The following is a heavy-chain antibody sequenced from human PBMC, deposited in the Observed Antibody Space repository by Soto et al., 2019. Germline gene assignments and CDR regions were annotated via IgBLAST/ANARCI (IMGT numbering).Heavy chain of an antibody. D-gene: IGHD6-19*01. CDR1: GFTFSSYG. CDR2: ISSSSSTI. Sequence: HPGESLRLSSTASGFTFSSYGMYFVRHPPGKGLELVSFISSSSSTIYYADSVRGRFTISRDNAKNSLYLQMNSLRDEDTAVYYCVREISVAGGHFDYWGQGT. CDR3: VREISVAGGHFDY. V-gene: IGHV3-48*02. J-gene: IGHJ4*02.